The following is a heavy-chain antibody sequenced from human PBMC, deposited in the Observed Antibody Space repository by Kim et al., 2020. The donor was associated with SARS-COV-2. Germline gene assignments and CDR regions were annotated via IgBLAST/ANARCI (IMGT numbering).Heavy chain of an antibody. CDR1: GYTFTSYY. Sequence: ASVKVSCKASGYTFTSYYMHWVRQAPGQGLEWMGIINPSGGSTSYAQKFQGRVTMTRDTSASTVYMELSSLRSEDTAVYYCARDLDRSGYSYGWGVRLLYYYYGMDVWGQGTTVTVSS. J-gene: IGHJ6*02. V-gene: IGHV1-46*01. CDR3: ARDLDRSGYSYGWGVRLLYYYYGMDV. D-gene: IGHD5-18*01. CDR2: INPSGGST.